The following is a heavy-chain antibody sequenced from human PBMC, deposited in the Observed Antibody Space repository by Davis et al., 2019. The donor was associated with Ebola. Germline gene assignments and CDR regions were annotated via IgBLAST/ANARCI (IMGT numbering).Heavy chain of an antibody. V-gene: IGHV1-18*01. CDR1: GHNFNSYG. CDR3: ARDLGMVKSYYFDY. Sequence: SVKVSCKASGHNFNSYGIYWVRQAPGQGLEWMGWISAYNGNTNYAQKLQGRVTMTTDTSTSTAYMELRSLRSDDTAVYYCARDLGMVKSYYFDYWGQGTLVTVSS. J-gene: IGHJ4*02. D-gene: IGHD5-18*01. CDR2: ISAYNGNT.